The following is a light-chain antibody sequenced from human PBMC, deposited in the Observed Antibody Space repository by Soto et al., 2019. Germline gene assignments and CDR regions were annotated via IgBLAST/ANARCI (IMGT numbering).Light chain of an antibody. CDR3: QQYTTSPFT. V-gene: IGKV3-11*01. Sequence: EIVLTQPPATLSLSPGERATLSCRASQSVSSYLAWYQQKPGQAPRLLIYDASNRATGIPARFSGSGSGTDFTLTISSLEPEDFAVYYCQQYTTSPFTFGPGTKVDVK. J-gene: IGKJ3*01. CDR2: DAS. CDR1: QSVSSY.